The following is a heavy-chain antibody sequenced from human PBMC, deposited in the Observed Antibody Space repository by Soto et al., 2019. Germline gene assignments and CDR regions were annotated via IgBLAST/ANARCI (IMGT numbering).Heavy chain of an antibody. V-gene: IGHV3-23*01. D-gene: IGHD3-3*01. Sequence: GGSLRLSCADSGFTFSSYAMSWVRHAPGKGQEWVSAISGSGGSTYYADSVKGRFTISRDNSKNTLYLQMNSLRAEDTAVYYCAKDSLSPYYDFWSGYSTYFDYCGHGWLVAVSS. J-gene: IGHJ4*01. CDR2: ISGSGGST. CDR1: GFTFSSYA. CDR3: AKDSLSPYYDFWSGYSTYFDY.